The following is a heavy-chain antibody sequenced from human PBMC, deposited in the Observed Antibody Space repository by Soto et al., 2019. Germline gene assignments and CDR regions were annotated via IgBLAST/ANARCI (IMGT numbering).Heavy chain of an antibody. Sequence: GGSLRLSCAASGFTFSNDWMHWVRQAAGKGLVWVSRINMDGSSTNYADSVKGRFTISRDNAKNTVYLQMNSLRAEDTAVYYCARGPRGMYGNDHRGQRALDTGSS. CDR2: INMDGSST. CDR3: ARGPRGMYGNDH. CDR1: GFTFSNDW. J-gene: IGHJ5*02. D-gene: IGHD3-10*02. V-gene: IGHV3-74*01.